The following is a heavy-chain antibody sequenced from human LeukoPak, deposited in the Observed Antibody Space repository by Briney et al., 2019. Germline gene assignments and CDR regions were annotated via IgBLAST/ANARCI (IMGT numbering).Heavy chain of an antibody. CDR3: ARDRRKGVIDY. D-gene: IGHD1-14*01. CDR1: GFTFSSYA. V-gene: IGHV3-30*04. Sequence: GGSLRLSCAASGFTFSSYAMHWVRQAPGKGLEWVAVISYDGSNKYYADSVKGRFTISRDNSKNTLYLQMNSLRAEDMAVYYCARDRRKGVIDYWGQGTLVTVPS. J-gene: IGHJ4*02. CDR2: ISYDGSNK.